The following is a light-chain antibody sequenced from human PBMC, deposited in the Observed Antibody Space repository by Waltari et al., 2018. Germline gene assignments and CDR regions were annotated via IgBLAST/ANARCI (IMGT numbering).Light chain of an antibody. V-gene: IGLV2-11*01. Sequence: QSALTQPRSVSGSPGQSVTISCTGTDSAVGGYEYVSWYQHHPGKVPKLLIYDVTKRPSGVPDRFSGSKSGNTASLTISGLHGEDEADYYCCSYADNNIYVFGTGTNVAVL. CDR1: DSAVGGYEY. J-gene: IGLJ1*01. CDR3: CSYADNNIYV. CDR2: DVT.